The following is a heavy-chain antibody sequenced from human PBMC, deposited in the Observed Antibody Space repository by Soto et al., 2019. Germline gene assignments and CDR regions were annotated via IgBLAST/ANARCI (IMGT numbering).Heavy chain of an antibody. V-gene: IGHV4-34*01. D-gene: IGHD3-10*01. CDR3: ERSVHWYYGMDV. CDR2: INHSGST. Sequence: SETLSLTCAVYGGSFSGYYWSWIRQPPGKGLEWIGEINHSGSTNYNPSLKSRVTISVDTSKNQFSLKLSSVTAADTAVYYCERSVHWYYGMDVWSQGTTVTVSS. CDR1: GGSFSGYY. J-gene: IGHJ6*02.